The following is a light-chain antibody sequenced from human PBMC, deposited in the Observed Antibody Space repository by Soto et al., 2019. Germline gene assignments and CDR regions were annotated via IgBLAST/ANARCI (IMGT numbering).Light chain of an antibody. CDR3: LQYSDWPRT. Sequence: EIVMAQSPGTLSVSLGERATLSCRASQSVMNKVAWYQQKPGQAPRLLFSDASTRAAGIPARFSGSGSGTEFSLTLSSLQSEDFAVYYCLQYSDWPRTFGPGTKVELK. V-gene: IGKV3-15*01. CDR2: DAS. CDR1: QSVMNK. J-gene: IGKJ1*01.